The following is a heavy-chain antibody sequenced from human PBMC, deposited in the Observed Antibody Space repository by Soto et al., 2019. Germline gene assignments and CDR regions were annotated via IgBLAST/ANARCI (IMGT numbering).Heavy chain of an antibody. CDR1: GYTFTSYA. CDR2: INAGNGNA. D-gene: IGHD1-26*01. Sequence: QVQLVQSGAEVKKPGASVKVSCKASGYTFTSYAMHWVRQAPEQRLEWMGWINAGNGNAKYSQKFQGRVTITRDTSASTAYMELSSLRSEDTAVYYCAVGATRDRDAFDIWGQGTMVTVSS. J-gene: IGHJ3*02. V-gene: IGHV1-3*01. CDR3: AVGATRDRDAFDI.